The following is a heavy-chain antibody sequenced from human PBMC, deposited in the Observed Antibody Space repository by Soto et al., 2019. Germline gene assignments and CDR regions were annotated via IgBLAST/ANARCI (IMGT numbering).Heavy chain of an antibody. D-gene: IGHD6-19*01. Sequence: GWSPRLCCAASGFTFCDYFMSWIRQAPGKGLEWVSYISTSGSTIYYADSVKGRFTISRDNAKNSLYLQMNSLRAEDTAVYYCARGGAGRRSGCMGAFDISGQGTMVTVSS. CDR1: GFTFCDYF. CDR2: ISTSGSTI. CDR3: ARGGAGRRSGCMGAFDI. J-gene: IGHJ3*02. V-gene: IGHV3-11*01.